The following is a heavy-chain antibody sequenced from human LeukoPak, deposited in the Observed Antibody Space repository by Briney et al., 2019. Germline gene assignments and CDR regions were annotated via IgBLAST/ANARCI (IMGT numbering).Heavy chain of an antibody. V-gene: IGHV3-21*01. D-gene: IGHD6-19*01. CDR3: ARGGAAVAGLDY. J-gene: IGHJ4*02. CDR2: ISSSSSYI. Sequence: GGSLRLSCAASGFTFSSYSMNWVRQAPGKGLEWVSSISSSSSYIYYADSVKGRFTISRDNAKNSLYLQMNSLRAEDTAVYCCARGGAAVAGLDYWGQGTLVTVSS. CDR1: GFTFSSYS.